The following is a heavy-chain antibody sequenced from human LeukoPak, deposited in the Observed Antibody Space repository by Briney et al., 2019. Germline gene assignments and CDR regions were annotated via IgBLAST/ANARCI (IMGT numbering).Heavy chain of an antibody. CDR2: ISYDGSNK. Sequence: PGGSLRLSCAASGFTFSRDGMHWVRQDPGKGLEWVAVISYDGSNKYYADSVQGRFTISRDNSKNTLYLEMSSLTAEDTAVYYCAKEDTDWGQGTLVTVSS. CDR3: AKEDTD. CDR1: GFTFSRDG. J-gene: IGHJ4*02. V-gene: IGHV3-30*18.